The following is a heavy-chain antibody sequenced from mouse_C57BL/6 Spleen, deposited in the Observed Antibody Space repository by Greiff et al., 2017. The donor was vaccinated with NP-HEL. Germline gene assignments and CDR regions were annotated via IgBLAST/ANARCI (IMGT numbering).Heavy chain of an antibody. CDR2: INPSSGYT. CDR3: ARTVVAHYYAMDY. V-gene: IGHV1-4*01. Sequence: VKLMESGAELARPGASVKMSCKASGYTFTSYTMHWVKQRPGQGLEWIGYINPSSGYTKYNQKFKDKATLTADKSSSTAYMQLSSLTSEDSAVYYCARTVVAHYYAMDYWGQGTSVTVSS. CDR1: GYTFTSYT. J-gene: IGHJ4*01. D-gene: IGHD1-1*01.